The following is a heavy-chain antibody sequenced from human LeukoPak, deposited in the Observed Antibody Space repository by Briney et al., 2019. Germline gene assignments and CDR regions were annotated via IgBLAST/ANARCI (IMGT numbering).Heavy chain of an antibody. CDR2: ISGSATVI. V-gene: IGHV3-48*03. D-gene: IGHD1-1*01. Sequence: GGSLRLPCAASGFTFSSYELNWVRQAPGKGLEWVSYISGSATVIYYADSVKGRFTISRDNAKNSLYLQMNSLRAEDTAVYYCASLGLGTTGTWGQGTLVTVSS. CDR1: GFTFSSYE. CDR3: ASLGLGTTGT. J-gene: IGHJ5*01.